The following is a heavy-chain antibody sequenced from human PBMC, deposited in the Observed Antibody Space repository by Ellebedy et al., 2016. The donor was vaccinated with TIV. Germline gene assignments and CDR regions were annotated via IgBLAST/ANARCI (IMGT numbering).Heavy chain of an antibody. CDR2: LYPDGET. CDR3: ARDPGGGGDFGDNWFDP. Sequence: GGSLRLSCEASGIIVSDYFMNWVRQAPGKGLEWVSVLYPDGETNYSDSVNGRFVVSRDSSKNTLYLQMNSLTAEDTAVYYCARDPGGGGDFGDNWFDPWGQGTLVTVSS. V-gene: IGHV3-66*01. CDR1: GIIVSDYF. D-gene: IGHD2-21*01. J-gene: IGHJ5*02.